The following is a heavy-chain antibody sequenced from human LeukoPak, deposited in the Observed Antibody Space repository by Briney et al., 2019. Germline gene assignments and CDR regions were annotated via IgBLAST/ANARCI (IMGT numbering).Heavy chain of an antibody. V-gene: IGHV3-48*03. CDR1: GFTFSTYE. CDR3: ARGAAGGDFDY. Sequence: GGSLRLSCAASGFTFSTYEMDWVRQARGKEREWVSYISSRGSSIYYADSVKGRFTISRDNAKNSLYLQMSSLRVEDTAVYYCARGAAGGDFDYWGQGTLVTVSS. J-gene: IGHJ4*02. CDR2: ISSRGSSI. D-gene: IGHD6-13*01.